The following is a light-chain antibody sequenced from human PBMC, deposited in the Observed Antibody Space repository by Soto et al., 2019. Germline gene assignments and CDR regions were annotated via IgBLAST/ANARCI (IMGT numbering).Light chain of an antibody. J-gene: IGLJ3*02. CDR1: SGHSSYA. CDR3: QTWGSGIRM. Sequence: QPVLTQSPSASASLGASVKLTCTLSSGHSSYAIAWHQQQPDKGPRYLMKVNSDGSHIKGDGIPDRFSGSSSGTERYLIISGLQSEDEADYYCQTWGSGIRMFGGGTKVTVL. CDR2: VNSDGSH. V-gene: IGLV4-69*01.